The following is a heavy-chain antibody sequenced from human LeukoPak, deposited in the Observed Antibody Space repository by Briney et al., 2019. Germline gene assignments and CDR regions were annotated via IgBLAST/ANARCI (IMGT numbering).Heavy chain of an antibody. Sequence: GGSLRLSCSASGFAFSGFAMGWVRQAPGKGLEWVSSFSGSGGNTYYADSVEGRFTISRDNSKNTLYLQMNSLRAEDTALYYCARGRGGDYVPSRFDYWGQGTLVTVSS. J-gene: IGHJ4*02. CDR2: FSGSGGNT. V-gene: IGHV3-23*01. CDR3: ARGRGGDYVPSRFDY. D-gene: IGHD4-17*01. CDR1: GFAFSGFA.